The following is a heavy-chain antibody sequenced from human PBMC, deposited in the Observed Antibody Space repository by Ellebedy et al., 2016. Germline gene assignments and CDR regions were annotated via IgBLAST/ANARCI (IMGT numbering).Heavy chain of an antibody. CDR2: INPNSGGT. Sequence: ASVKVSCKASGYTFTGYYMHWVRQAPGQGLEWMGWINPNSGGTNYAQKFQGRVTMTRDTSISTAYMALSRLRSDDTAVYYCARCLVPGIAAAGKGRNWFDPWGQGTLVTVSS. V-gene: IGHV1-2*02. D-gene: IGHD6-13*01. CDR3: ARCLVPGIAAAGKGRNWFDP. J-gene: IGHJ5*02. CDR1: GYTFTGYY.